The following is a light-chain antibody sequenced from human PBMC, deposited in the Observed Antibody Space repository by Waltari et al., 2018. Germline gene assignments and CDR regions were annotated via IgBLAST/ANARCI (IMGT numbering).Light chain of an antibody. CDR2: DVS. J-gene: IGLJ1*01. CDR3: ASYTTSDSYV. Sequence: QSALTQPASVSGSPGLSITIPSAGRSSDVGAYNLVSWYQQHPGTAPRLIIYDVSNRPSGVSNRFSGSRSGNTASLTISGLQAEDEADYYCASYTTSDSYVFGTGTEVTVL. CDR1: SSDVGAYNL. V-gene: IGLV2-14*03.